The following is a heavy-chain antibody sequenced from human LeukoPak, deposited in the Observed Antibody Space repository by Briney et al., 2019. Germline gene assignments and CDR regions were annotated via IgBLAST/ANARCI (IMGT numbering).Heavy chain of an antibody. Sequence: ASVKVSCKASEYTFTSYYMHWVRQAPGQGLEWMGVINPSGGSTSYAQKFQGRVTMTRDMSTSTVYMELSSLRSDDTAVYYCARVGGVPFWAAAGNDYYYYYMDVWGKGTTVTISS. V-gene: IGHV1-46*01. D-gene: IGHD6-13*01. CDR3: ARVGGVPFWAAAGNDYYYYYMDV. CDR1: EYTFTSYY. J-gene: IGHJ6*03. CDR2: INPSGGST.